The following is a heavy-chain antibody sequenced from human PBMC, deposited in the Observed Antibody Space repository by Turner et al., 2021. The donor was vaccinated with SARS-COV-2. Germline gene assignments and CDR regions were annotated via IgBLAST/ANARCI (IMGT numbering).Heavy chain of an antibody. CDR1: GGSFSSYDYY. J-gene: IGHJ4*02. CDR2: MYYSGTT. D-gene: IGHD3-16*01. CDR3: ARRGDY. Sequence: QLQESGPGVVKPSETLSLTCTVSGGSFSSYDYYWDWIRQPPGMGLEWIGSMYYSGTTHYNPSLRGRVTISIDTSKNQFSLKVTSVTATDTAVYYCARRGDYWGQGMLVTVSS. V-gene: IGHV4-39*01.